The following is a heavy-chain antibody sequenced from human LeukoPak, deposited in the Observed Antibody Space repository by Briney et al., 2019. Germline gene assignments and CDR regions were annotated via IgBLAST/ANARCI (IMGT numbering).Heavy chain of an antibody. D-gene: IGHD2/OR15-2a*01. V-gene: IGHV3-30*02. J-gene: IGHJ4*02. CDR1: GFTFSSTG. CDR2: IRYDGNNK. CDR3: ASIYQLDY. Sequence: PGGSLRLSCAASGFTFSSTGMHWVRQAPGKGLEWVSYIRYDGNNKYYGDSVKGRLTVSRDNSKNTLYLQMNSLRVEDTAVYYCASIYQLDYWGQGTLVTVSS.